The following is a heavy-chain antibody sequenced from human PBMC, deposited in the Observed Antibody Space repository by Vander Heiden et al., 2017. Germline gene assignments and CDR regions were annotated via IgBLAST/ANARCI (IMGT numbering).Heavy chain of an antibody. D-gene: IGHD2-15*01. CDR1: ADSFPNYH. CDR3: ARCYCGSGRCYCSD. Sequence: DVQLVQSGAEVRKPGEPLRLSCKGLADSFPNYHSSWVLQMPVKGLEWMGRIDPSDSYTNYSPSFQGHVTISADESISTAYLQWSSLKASDTAMYYCARCYCGSGRCYCSDWGQGTLVTVSS. V-gene: IGHV5-10-1*03. J-gene: IGHJ4*02. CDR2: IDPSDSYT.